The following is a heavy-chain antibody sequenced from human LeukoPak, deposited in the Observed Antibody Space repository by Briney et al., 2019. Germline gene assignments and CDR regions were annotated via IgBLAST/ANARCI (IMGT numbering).Heavy chain of an antibody. J-gene: IGHJ4*02. CDR3: ARLTFGGVIGFDY. Sequence: GRSLRLSCAASGFTFSSYSMNWVRQAPGKGLEWVSSISSSGSHMYYADSVKGRFTISRDNAKNSLYLQMNSLRAEDTAVYYCARLTFGGVIGFDYWGQGTLVTVSS. CDR2: ISSSGSHM. D-gene: IGHD3-16*02. CDR1: GFTFSSYS. V-gene: IGHV3-21*01.